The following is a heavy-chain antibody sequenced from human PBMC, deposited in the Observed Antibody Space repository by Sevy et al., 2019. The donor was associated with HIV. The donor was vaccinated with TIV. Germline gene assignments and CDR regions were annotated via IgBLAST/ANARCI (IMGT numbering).Heavy chain of an antibody. Sequence: GGSLRLSCAASGFTFSSYAMSWVRQAPGMGLGWVSLISRNSTYIYYSDSVKGRFTISRDNAENSLFLQMNSLRAEDTAVYYCVRDSSGLSWGQGTLVTVSS. CDR3: VRDSSGLS. CDR2: ISRNSTYI. D-gene: IGHD6-19*01. J-gene: IGHJ4*02. CDR1: GFTFSSYA. V-gene: IGHV3-21*01.